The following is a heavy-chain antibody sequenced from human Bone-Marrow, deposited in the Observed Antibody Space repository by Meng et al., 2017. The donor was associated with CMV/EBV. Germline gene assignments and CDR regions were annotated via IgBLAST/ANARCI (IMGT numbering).Heavy chain of an antibody. CDR1: GFIFSTYV. CDR3: ARGLTVVVVAAFGY. CDR2: ISSDGTNE. J-gene: IGHJ4*01. V-gene: IGHV3-30*04. D-gene: IGHD2-15*01. Sequence: GGSLRLSCVASGFIFSTYVMHWVRQAPGKGLEWVAVISSDGTNEFYADSVKGRFTISRDNSKNTVYLQMNSLRADDTALYYCARGLTVVVVAAFGYWGQRTLVTVSS.